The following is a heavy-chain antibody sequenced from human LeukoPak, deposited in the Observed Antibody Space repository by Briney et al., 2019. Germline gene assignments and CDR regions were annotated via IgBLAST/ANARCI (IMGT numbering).Heavy chain of an antibody. CDR1: GGSISTYY. J-gene: IGHJ5*02. Sequence: TETLSLTCTVSGGSISTYYWSWIRQPPGKGLEWIGYIYYSGSTNYNPSLRSRVTILIDTSKTQFSLKLNSVTAADTAVYYCARLNRYEPYWFDPWGQGTLVTVSS. D-gene: IGHD1-1*01. CDR3: ARLNRYEPYWFDP. CDR2: IYYSGST. V-gene: IGHV4-59*01.